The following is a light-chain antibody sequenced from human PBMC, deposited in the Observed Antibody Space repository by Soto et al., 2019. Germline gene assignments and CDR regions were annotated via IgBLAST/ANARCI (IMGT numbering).Light chain of an antibody. Sequence: EIVLTQSPGTLSLSPGERATLSCRASQSISSSYLAWYQQIPGQAPRLLIYAASSRATGIPDRFSGSGSGTDFTLAINSLEPEGFAVYYCQQYGSSSGTFGQGTKVEIK. CDR3: QQYGSSSGT. J-gene: IGKJ1*01. CDR1: QSISSSY. V-gene: IGKV3-20*01. CDR2: AAS.